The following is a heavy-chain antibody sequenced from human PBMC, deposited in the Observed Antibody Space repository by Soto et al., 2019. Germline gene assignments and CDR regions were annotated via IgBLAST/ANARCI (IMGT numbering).Heavy chain of an antibody. CDR1: GFTFSSYG. V-gene: IGHV3-33*01. J-gene: IGHJ6*03. D-gene: IGHD6-13*01. CDR2: IWYDGSNK. Sequence: QVQLVESGGGVVQPGRSLRLSCAASGFTFSSYGMHWVHQAPGKGLEWVAVIWYDGSNKYYADSVKGRFTISRDNSKNTLYLQMNSLRAEDTAVYYCAAVGSSWEEDYYYMDVWGKGTTVTVSS. CDR3: AAVGSSWEEDYYYMDV.